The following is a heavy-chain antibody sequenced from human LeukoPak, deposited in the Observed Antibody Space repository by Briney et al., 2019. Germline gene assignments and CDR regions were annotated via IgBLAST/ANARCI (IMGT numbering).Heavy chain of an antibody. CDR2: ISGYNGNT. CDR1: GFTFTSYG. V-gene: IGHV1-18*01. Sequence: GASVKVSCKTSGFTFTSYGISWVRQAPGQGLEWVGWISGYNGNTNYAQKFRGRLTMTTDTSTTTAYMELRSLRSDDTAVYYCSKDRSSSAREDSGQGTLVTVSS. CDR3: SKDRSSSARED. J-gene: IGHJ4*02. D-gene: IGHD6-13*01.